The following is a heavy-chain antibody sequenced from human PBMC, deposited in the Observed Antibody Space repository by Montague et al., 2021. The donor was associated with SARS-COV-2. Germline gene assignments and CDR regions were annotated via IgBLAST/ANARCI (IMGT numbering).Heavy chain of an antibody. CDR2: GTMT. J-gene: IGHJ4*02. CDR3: TRVFDCGSGC. Sequence: GTMTFYADSVNGRFTISSDNAKDTVYLQMNSLRAEDTAMYYCTRVFDCGSGCWGQGNLVTV. D-gene: IGHD3-9*01. V-gene: IGHV3-74*01.